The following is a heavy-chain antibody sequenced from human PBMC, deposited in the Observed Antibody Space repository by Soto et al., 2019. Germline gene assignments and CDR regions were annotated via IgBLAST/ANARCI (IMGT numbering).Heavy chain of an antibody. CDR2: IYYSGST. CDR3: AGGGRFLEWLYSAEYFQH. V-gene: IGHV4-31*03. D-gene: IGHD3-3*01. CDR1: GGSISSGGYY. J-gene: IGHJ1*01. Sequence: QVQLQESGPGLVKPSQTLSLTCTVSGGSISSGGYYWSWIRQHPGKGLEWIGYIYYSGSTYYNPSLKSRVTISVDPSKNQFSLKLSSVTAADTAVYYCAGGGRFLEWLYSAEYFQHWGQGTLVTVSS.